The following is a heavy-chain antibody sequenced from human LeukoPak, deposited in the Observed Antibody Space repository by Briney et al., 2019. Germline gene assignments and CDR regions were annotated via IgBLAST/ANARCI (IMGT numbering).Heavy chain of an antibody. V-gene: IGHV3-23*01. CDR3: AKDFAHSSSWYGDPLD. Sequence: GGSLRLSCAASGSTFSSYAMTWVRQAPGKGLEWVSAISISGGSTYYADSVKGRFTVSRDNSKNTLYLQMNSLRAEDTAVYYCAKDFAHSSSWYGDPLDWGQGTLVTVSS. CDR1: GSTFSSYA. CDR2: ISISGGST. D-gene: IGHD6-13*01. J-gene: IGHJ4*02.